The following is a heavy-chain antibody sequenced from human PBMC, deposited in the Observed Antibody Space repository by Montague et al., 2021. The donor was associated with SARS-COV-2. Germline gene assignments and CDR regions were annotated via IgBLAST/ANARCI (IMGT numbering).Heavy chain of an antibody. J-gene: IGHJ4*02. CDR2: IWYDGSNK. V-gene: IGHV3-33*01. CDR3: ARDSKSYYYGSFFRGGNYFDY. CDR1: GFTFSSYG. Sequence: SLRLSCAASGFTFSSYGMHWVRQAPGKGLEWVAVIWYDGSNKYYADSVKGRSTISRDNSKNTLYLQMNSLRAEDTAVYYCARDSKSYYYGSFFRGGNYFDYWGQGTLVTVSS. D-gene: IGHD3-10*01.